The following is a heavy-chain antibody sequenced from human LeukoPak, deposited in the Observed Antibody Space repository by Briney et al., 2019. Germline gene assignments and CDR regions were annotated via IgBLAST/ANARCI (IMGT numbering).Heavy chain of an antibody. CDR2: IYSGGST. CDR3: ARGPNGYHNT. D-gene: IGHD5-24*01. J-gene: IGHJ4*02. CDR1: GFTFGIYA. V-gene: IGHV3-66*01. Sequence: GGSLRLPCAASGFTFGIYAMSWVRQAPGKGLEWVSFIYSGGSTYYADSVKGRFTIYRDSSKNILYLQMNNLRAEDTAVYYCARGPNGYHNTGGQGTLVTVSS.